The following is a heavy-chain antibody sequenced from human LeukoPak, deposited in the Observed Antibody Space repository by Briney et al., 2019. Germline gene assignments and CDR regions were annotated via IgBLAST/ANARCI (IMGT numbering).Heavy chain of an antibody. V-gene: IGHV3-48*03. Sequence: GGSLRLSCAASGFTFSRYGMDWVRQAPGKGLEWVSYISSSGSSIYYADSVKGRFTISRDNAKKSLYLQMHSLRAEDTAVYYCARDSHKFDSSGYYPDAFDIWGQGTMVTVSS. J-gene: IGHJ3*02. CDR3: ARDSHKFDSSGYYPDAFDI. CDR2: ISSSGSSI. CDR1: GFTFSRYG. D-gene: IGHD3-22*01.